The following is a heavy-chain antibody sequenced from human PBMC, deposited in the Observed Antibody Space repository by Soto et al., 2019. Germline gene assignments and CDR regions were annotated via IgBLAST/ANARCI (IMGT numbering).Heavy chain of an antibody. CDR1: GFTVSTKY. J-gene: IGHJ4*02. CDR3: ARDPWAADY. Sequence: TGGSLRLSCAASGFTVSTKYMSWVRQAPGKGLEWVSVIYSGGSTFYADSVRGGFTISRDNSKNTVNLQMNGLRAEDTAVYYCARDPWAADYWGQGTLVTVSS. D-gene: IGHD3-16*01. V-gene: IGHV3-66*01. CDR2: IYSGGST.